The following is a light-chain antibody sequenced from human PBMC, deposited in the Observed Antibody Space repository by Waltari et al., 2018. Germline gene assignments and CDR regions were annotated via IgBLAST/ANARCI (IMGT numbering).Light chain of an antibody. J-gene: IGKJ3*01. CDR3: QQASRFPFT. V-gene: IGKV1-12*01. CDR1: QDIKNW. CDR2: SVS. Sequence: DIQMTQSPSSLSASVGDTVTLTCRASQDIKNWLKRYQQKPGKAPKVLISSVSTLESGVPSRFSGSGSGTEFTLTITSLQPEDFATYYCQQASRFPFTFGPGTKLDIK.